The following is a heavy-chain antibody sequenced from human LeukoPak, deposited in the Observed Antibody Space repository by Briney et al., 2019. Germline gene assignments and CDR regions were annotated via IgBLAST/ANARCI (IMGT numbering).Heavy chain of an antibody. Sequence: GGSLRLSCAASGFSLSSYAMHWVRQAPGKGLEWVAVISYDGSNKYYADSVKGRFTISRDNAENTLYLQMHSLRADDTAMYYCLCSGSGHYYFDYWGQGTLVTVSA. D-gene: IGHD3-10*02. J-gene: IGHJ4*02. CDR1: GFSLSSYA. CDR2: ISYDGSNK. V-gene: IGHV3-30*04. CDR3: LCSGSGHYYFDY.